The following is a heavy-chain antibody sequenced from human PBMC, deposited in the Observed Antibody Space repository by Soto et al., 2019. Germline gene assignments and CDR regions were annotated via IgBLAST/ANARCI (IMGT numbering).Heavy chain of an antibody. CDR3: ARGGHIYSYHYMDV. J-gene: IGHJ6*03. V-gene: IGHV5-51*01. CDR1: GYGFTIYW. CDR2: VYPGDSDT. Sequence: GESLKISCKTSGYGFTIYWIGWVRQMPGKGLEWMGIVYPGDSDTRYSPSFQGQVTISADKSISTAYLQWSSLKASDTAVYYCARGGHIYSYHYMDVLGTGTPVTDPS.